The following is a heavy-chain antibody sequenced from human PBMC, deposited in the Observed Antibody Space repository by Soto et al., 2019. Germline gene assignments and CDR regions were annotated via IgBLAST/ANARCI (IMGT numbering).Heavy chain of an antibody. CDR1: RDCRSIDKW. Sequence: SGNPAIGCAVYRDCRSIDKWWSWVRQPPGKGLEWIGEIYHSGRTNCNPSLKSRVTISVEKSKNQFSLELSSMTAADTAVYYCARGGDWKFDYWGQG. CDR3: ARGGDWKFDY. V-gene: IGHV4-4*02. J-gene: IGHJ4*02. CDR2: IYHSGRT. D-gene: IGHD2-21*02.